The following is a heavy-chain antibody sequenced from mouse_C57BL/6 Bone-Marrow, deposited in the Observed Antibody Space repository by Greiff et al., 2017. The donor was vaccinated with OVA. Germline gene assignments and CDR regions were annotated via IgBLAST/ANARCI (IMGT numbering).Heavy chain of an antibody. CDR2: INPNNGGT. Sequence: SGPELVKPGASVKISCKASGYTFTDYYMNWVKQSHGKSLEWIGDINPNNGGTSYNQKFKGKATLTVDKSSSTAYMELRSLTSEDSAVYYCARDPFAYWGQGTLVTVSA. V-gene: IGHV1-26*01. J-gene: IGHJ3*01. CDR3: ARDPFAY. CDR1: GYTFTDYY.